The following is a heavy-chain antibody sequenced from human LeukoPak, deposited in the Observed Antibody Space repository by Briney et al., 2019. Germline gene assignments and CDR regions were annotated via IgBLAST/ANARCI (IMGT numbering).Heavy chain of an antibody. CDR1: GFTFRSYA. V-gene: IGHV3-23*01. J-gene: IGHJ6*03. CDR2: ISGSGGST. D-gene: IGHD3-10*01. CDR3: AKDRWFGETYYYMDV. Sequence: AGGSLRLSCAASGFTFRSYAMSSVRQAPGKGLEWVSAISGSGGSTYYADSVKGRFTISSDNSKNTLYLQMNSLRAEDTAVYYCAKDRWFGETYYYMDVWGKGTTVTISS.